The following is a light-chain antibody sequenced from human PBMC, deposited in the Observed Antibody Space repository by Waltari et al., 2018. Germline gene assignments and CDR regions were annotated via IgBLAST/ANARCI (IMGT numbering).Light chain of an antibody. CDR2: GVS. CDR3: CSYVRSTWV. Sequence: QSALTQPASVSGSPGQSITISCTGTSSDVGKYNLVSWYQQHPGKAPNVLIYGVSKRPSVGSNRFSGSKSGNTASLTISGLQAEDEADYYCCSYVRSTWVFGGGTKLTVL. V-gene: IGLV2-23*02. J-gene: IGLJ3*02. CDR1: SSDVGKYNL.